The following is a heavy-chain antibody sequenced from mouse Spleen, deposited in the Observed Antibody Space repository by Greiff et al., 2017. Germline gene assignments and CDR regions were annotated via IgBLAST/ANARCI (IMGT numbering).Heavy chain of an antibody. CDR3: ARRFITTAIYFDY. J-gene: IGHJ2*01. V-gene: IGHV1-61*01. Sequence: QVQLQQPGAELVRPGSSVKLSCKASGYTFTSYWMDWVKQRPGQGLEWIGNIYPSDSETHYNQKFKDKATLTVDKSSSTAYMQLSSLTSEDSAVYYCARRFITTAIYFDYWGQGTTLTVSS. CDR1: GYTFTSYW. CDR2: IYPSDSET. D-gene: IGHD1-2*01.